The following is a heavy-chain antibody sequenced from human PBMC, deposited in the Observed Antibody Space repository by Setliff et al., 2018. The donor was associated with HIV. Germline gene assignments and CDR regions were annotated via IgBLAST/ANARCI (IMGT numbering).Heavy chain of an antibody. D-gene: IGHD3-10*01. CDR3: ARETQTGTGSYLN. J-gene: IGHJ4*02. CDR2: INCENGDT. Sequence: ASVTVSCKTSGYTFTNYYVNWVRQAPGQGLEWMGIINCENGDTTYAQNFKDRVTVTRDTSTSTVYMDLSSLRPEDTAVYYCARETQTGTGSYLNWGQGTLVTVSS. CDR1: GYTFTNYY. V-gene: IGHV1-46*01.